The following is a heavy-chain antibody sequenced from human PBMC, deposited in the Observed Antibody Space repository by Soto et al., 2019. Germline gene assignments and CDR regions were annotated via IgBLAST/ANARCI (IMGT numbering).Heavy chain of an antibody. CDR2: ISGSGFST. J-gene: IGHJ3*02. Sequence: GGSMRISCAASGVTFNTYAMSWVRQAPGQGLEWVSAISGSGFSTYYADSVKGRFSISSDSSKNTLFLQMNSLRADDTAVYFCATFTFGRPFDTWGQGTMVTVSS. CDR1: GVTFNTYA. V-gene: IGHV3-23*01. CDR3: ATFTFGRPFDT. D-gene: IGHD3-16*01.